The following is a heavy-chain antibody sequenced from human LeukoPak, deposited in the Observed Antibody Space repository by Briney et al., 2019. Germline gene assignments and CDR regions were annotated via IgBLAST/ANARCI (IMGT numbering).Heavy chain of an antibody. V-gene: IGHV1-2*04. D-gene: IGHD6-13*01. Sequence: GASAKVSCKASGYTFTGYYMHWVRQAPGQGLEWMGWINPNSGGTNYAQKFQGWVTMTRDTSISTAYMELSRLRSDDTAVYYCAREVRSSSRYFDLWGRGTLVTVSS. J-gene: IGHJ2*01. CDR3: AREVRSSSRYFDL. CDR2: INPNSGGT. CDR1: GYTFTGYY.